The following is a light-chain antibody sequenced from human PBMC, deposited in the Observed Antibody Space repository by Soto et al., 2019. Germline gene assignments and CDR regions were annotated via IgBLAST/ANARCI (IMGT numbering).Light chain of an antibody. CDR3: QQIYITPYT. CDR2: TSS. CDR1: QSINRY. V-gene: IGKV1-39*01. Sequence: DIQMTQSPSSLSVSVGDRVTITCRASQSINRYLNWYQQKPGKAPKLLLYTSSNLQSGVPSRFSGSGFGTDFTLTISRLQPEDFATYYCQQIYITPYTFGQGTKLETK. J-gene: IGKJ2*01.